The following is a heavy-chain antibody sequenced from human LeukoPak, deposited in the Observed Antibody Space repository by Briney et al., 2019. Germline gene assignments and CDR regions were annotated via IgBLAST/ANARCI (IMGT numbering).Heavy chain of an antibody. D-gene: IGHD6-19*01. CDR1: GGSISSYY. V-gene: IGHV4-59*08. Sequence: PSETLSLTCTVSGGSISSYYWSWIRQPPGKGLEWIGYIYYSGSTNYNPSLKSRVTISVDTSKNQFSPKLSSVTAADTAVYYCARSSSGWYKPDAFDIWGQGTMVTVSS. CDR3: ARSSSGWYKPDAFDI. CDR2: IYYSGST. J-gene: IGHJ3*02.